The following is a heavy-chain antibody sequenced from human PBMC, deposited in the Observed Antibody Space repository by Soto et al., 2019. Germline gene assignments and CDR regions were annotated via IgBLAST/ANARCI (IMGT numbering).Heavy chain of an antibody. J-gene: IGHJ3*01. D-gene: IGHD3-10*01. Sequence: GSLRQSCLAAGLTLSSYPVCRLRHDPGKGLEWVSAVSKSGLDTNYADFVKGRFTISRDNSKNTLHLQMNRLRDEHTAVYYCLIARRKRGSPHPFD. CDR2: VSKSGLDT. CDR1: GLTLSSYP. V-gene: IGHV3-23*01. CDR3: LIARRKRGSPHPFD.